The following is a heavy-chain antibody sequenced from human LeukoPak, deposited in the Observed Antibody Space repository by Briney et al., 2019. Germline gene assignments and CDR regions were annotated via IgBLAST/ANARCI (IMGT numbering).Heavy chain of an antibody. CDR2: IYHGGST. J-gene: IGHJ4*02. CDR1: GYSISSGYY. V-gene: IGHV4-38-2*02. D-gene: IGHD3-10*01. Sequence: SETLSLTCTVSGYSISSGYYWGWIRQSPGKGLERIGSIYHGGSTYYNPSLRSRVIVSVDTSKNHFSLKMSSVTAADTAVYYCARGALLWFGDRMEYYFDYWGQGTLLTVSS. CDR3: ARGALLWFGDRMEYYFDY.